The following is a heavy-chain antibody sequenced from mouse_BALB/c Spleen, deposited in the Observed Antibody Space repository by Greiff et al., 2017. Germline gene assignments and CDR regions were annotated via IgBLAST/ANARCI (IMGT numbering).Heavy chain of an antibody. CDR1: GYSFTGYN. D-gene: IGHD1-2*01. V-gene: IGHV1-39*01. J-gene: IGHJ4*01. Sequence: QLVESGPELEKPGASVKISCKASGYSFTGYNMNWVKQSNGKSLEWIGNIDPYYGGTSYNQKFKGKATLTVDKSSSTAYMQLKSLTSEDSAVYYCARRELRLRYYAMDYWGQGTSVTVSS. CDR3: ARRELRLRYYAMDY. CDR2: IDPYYGGT.